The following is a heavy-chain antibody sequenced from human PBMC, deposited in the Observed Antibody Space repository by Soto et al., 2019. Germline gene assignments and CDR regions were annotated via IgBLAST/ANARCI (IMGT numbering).Heavy chain of an antibody. Sequence: GGSGKVSCKASGYTFTRYAMHWVRQAPGQKFEWMGWINAGNGNTKYSQKFQGRVTITRDTSASTAYMELSSLRSEDTAVYYCARGQYSGSYIEAAYFDCWGQGTLVTVSS. V-gene: IGHV1-3*01. CDR1: GYTFTRYA. CDR2: INAGNGNT. J-gene: IGHJ4*02. CDR3: ARGQYSGSYIEAAYFDC. D-gene: IGHD1-26*01.